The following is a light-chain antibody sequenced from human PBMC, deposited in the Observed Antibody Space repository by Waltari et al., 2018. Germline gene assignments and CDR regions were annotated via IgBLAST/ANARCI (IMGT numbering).Light chain of an antibody. Sequence: QSVLTQPPSVSAAPGQRITISCSGSTSNIGDTYVSWYQLLPGTAPKLLIYGNNKRPSGIPDRFSGSHSGTLATLNIAGLQTGDEADYYCGTWHSGLWVFGGGTKVTVL. CDR3: GTWHSGLWV. CDR1: TSNIGDTY. J-gene: IGLJ3*02. CDR2: GNN. V-gene: IGLV1-51*01.